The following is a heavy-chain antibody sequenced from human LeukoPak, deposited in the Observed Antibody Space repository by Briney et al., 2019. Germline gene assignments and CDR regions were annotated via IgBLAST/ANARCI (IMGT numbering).Heavy chain of an antibody. D-gene: IGHD2-8*01. Sequence: ASVKVSCKASGYTFTSYGISWVRQAPGQGLEWMGWISAYNGNTNYAQKLQGRVTTTTDTSTSTAYMELRSLRSDDTAVYYCARVGLLYFRAGMDVWGQGTTVTVSS. CDR1: GYTFTSYG. V-gene: IGHV1-18*01. J-gene: IGHJ6*02. CDR2: ISAYNGNT. CDR3: ARVGLLYFRAGMDV.